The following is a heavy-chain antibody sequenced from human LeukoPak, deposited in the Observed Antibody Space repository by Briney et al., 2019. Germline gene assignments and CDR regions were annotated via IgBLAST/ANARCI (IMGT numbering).Heavy chain of an antibody. CDR3: ARDGPLGNHVYDI. CDR2: TFYRSKWFH. V-gene: IGHV6-1*01. D-gene: IGHD7-27*01. Sequence: SQTLSLTCAISGDSVSSNSDTWYWIRQSPSRGLEWLERTFYRSKWFHQYAVSVKGRITINPDTSKNQFSLQLNSVTLEDTAVYYCARDGPLGNHVYDIWGQGTMVTVSS. J-gene: IGHJ3*02. CDR1: GDSVSSNSDT.